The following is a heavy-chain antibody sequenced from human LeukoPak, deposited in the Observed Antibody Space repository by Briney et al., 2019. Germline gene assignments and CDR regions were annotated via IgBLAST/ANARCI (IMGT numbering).Heavy chain of an antibody. Sequence: SETLSLTSAVYGGSFSGYYWSWIRQPPGKGLEWIGEINHSGSTNYNPSLKSRVTISVDTSKNQFSLKLSSVTAADTAVYYCARACSSTSCYLPIDIWGQGTMVTVSS. D-gene: IGHD2-2*01. J-gene: IGHJ3*02. CDR2: INHSGST. CDR3: ARACSSTSCYLPIDI. V-gene: IGHV4-34*01. CDR1: GGSFSGYY.